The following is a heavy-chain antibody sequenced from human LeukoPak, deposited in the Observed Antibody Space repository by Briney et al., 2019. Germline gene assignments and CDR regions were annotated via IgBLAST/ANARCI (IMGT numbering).Heavy chain of an antibody. CDR2: INHSGST. V-gene: IGHV4-34*01. D-gene: IGHD6-19*01. J-gene: IGHJ4*02. Sequence: PSETLSLTCAVYGGSFSGYYWSWIRQPPGKGLEWIGEINHSGSTNYNPSLKSRVTISVDTSKNQFSLKLSSVTAADTAVYYCARAGIQWLPQPSYFDYWGQGTPVTVSS. CDR1: GGSFSGYY. CDR3: ARAGIQWLPQPSYFDY.